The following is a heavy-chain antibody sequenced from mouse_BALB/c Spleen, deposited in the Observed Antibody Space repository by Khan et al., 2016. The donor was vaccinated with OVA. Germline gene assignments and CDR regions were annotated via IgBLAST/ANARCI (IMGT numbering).Heavy chain of an antibody. CDR3: VREGAYYRSDGWFAY. Sequence: VELVESGAELARPGASVKMSCKASGYTFTTYTIHWVKKRPGQGLEWIGYIIPSNDYTNYNQKFKDRATLTADKSSSTAYMQLSSLTSEDSAVYYCVREGAYYRSDGWFAYWGQGTLVTVSA. J-gene: IGHJ3*01. CDR2: IIPSNDYT. V-gene: IGHV1-4*01. CDR1: GYTFTTYT. D-gene: IGHD2-14*01.